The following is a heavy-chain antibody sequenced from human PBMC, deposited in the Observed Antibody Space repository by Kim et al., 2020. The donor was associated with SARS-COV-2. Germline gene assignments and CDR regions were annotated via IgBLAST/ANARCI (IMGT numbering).Heavy chain of an antibody. J-gene: IGHJ3*02. V-gene: IGHV4-31*03. CDR1: GGSISGGDYY. CDR2: IYYSGST. CDR3: ARDVPRRAIPGAFDI. Sequence: SETLSLTCIVSGGSISGGDYYWSWIRQHPGKGLEWIGYIYYSGSTYYNPSLKSRVTISTDTSKKQFSLKLSSVIAADTAVYYCARDVPRRAIPGAFDIWGQGTIVTVSS.